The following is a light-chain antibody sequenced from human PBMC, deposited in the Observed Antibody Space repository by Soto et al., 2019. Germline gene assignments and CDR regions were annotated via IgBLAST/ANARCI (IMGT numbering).Light chain of an antibody. CDR3: SSCAGSTNWV. J-gene: IGLJ3*02. V-gene: IGLV2-8*01. CDR1: SSDLDCYNY. CDR2: EVS. Sequence: QSALTQPPSASGSPGQSVTISCTGTSSDLDCYNYVSWYQQQPGKAPKLIIYEVSKRPSGVPDRFSGSKSGNAASLTVSGLQAEDDADYYCSSCAGSTNWVFGGGTKLTVL.